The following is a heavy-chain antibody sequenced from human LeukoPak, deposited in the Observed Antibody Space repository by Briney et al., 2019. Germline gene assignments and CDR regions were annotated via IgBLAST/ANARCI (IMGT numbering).Heavy chain of an antibody. D-gene: IGHD3-10*01. CDR3: AKEVTITQYYYGSGSSRYMDV. J-gene: IGHJ6*03. CDR1: GFTFSSYA. V-gene: IGHV3-23*01. Sequence: RSGGSLRLSCAASGFTFSSYAMSWVRQAPGMGLEWVSAISGSGGSTYYADSVKGRFTISRDNSKSTLYLQMNSLRAEDTAVYYCAKEVTITQYYYGSGSSRYMDVWGKGTTVTVSS. CDR2: ISGSGGST.